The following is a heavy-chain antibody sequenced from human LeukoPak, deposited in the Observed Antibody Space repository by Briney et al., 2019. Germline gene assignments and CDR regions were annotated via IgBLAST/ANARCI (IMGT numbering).Heavy chain of an antibody. CDR2: INSDGSST. CDR1: GFTFSSYW. Sequence: GGSLRLSCAASGFTFSSYWMHWVRQAPGKGLVWVSRINSDGSSTSYADSVKGRFTISRDNAKNTLYPQMNSLRAEDTAVYYCARDFRVVNHQGYYYYGMDVWGQGTTVTVSS. J-gene: IGHJ6*02. V-gene: IGHV3-74*01. D-gene: IGHD4-23*01. CDR3: ARDFRVVNHQGYYYYGMDV.